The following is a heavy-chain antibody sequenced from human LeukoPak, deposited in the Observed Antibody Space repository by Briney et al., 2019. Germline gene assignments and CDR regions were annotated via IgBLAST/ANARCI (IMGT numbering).Heavy chain of an antibody. Sequence: PSETLSLTCTVSAGSKCRGHYYWRWIRQPPGTGLHWIGYFYYSGSTYYNPSLKTRVLISEDTTKNRFSLRLSSVTAAGTAVYYCARVRGYLSPSSGSWDAFDIWGQGTMVTVSS. D-gene: IGHD3-22*01. V-gene: IGHV4-30-4*01. J-gene: IGHJ3*02. CDR1: AGSKCRGHYY. CDR3: ARVRGYLSPSSGSWDAFDI. CDR2: FYYSGST.